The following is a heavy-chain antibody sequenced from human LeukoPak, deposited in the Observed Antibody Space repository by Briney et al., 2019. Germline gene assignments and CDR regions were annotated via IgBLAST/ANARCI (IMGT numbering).Heavy chain of an antibody. V-gene: IGHV3-74*01. J-gene: IGHJ6*04. Sequence: GSLRLSCAASGFTFSSSWMHWVRQAPGKGLVWVSRITRDGSSTTYADSVKGRFTTSRDNAKTTLYLQMDSLRGLDTAVDYCARDPGYESWSPFWGGVDVWGNGTTVIVSS. CDR3: ARDPGYESWSPFWGGVDV. CDR1: GFTFSSSW. CDR2: ITRDGSST. D-gene: IGHD3-16*01.